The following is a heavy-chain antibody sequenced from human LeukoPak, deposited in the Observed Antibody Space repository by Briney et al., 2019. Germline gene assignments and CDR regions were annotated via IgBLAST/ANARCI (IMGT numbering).Heavy chain of an antibody. CDR1: GYTLTELS. CDR3: ARDPGEFRTHYYYYMDV. Sequence: ASVKVSCKVSGYTLTELSMHWVRQAPGKGLEWMGGFDPEDGETIYAQKFQGRVTMTEDTSTDTAYMELSSLRSEDTAVYYCARDPGEFRTHYYYYMDVWGKGTTVTVSS. CDR2: FDPEDGET. V-gene: IGHV1-24*01. J-gene: IGHJ6*03. D-gene: IGHD1-7*01.